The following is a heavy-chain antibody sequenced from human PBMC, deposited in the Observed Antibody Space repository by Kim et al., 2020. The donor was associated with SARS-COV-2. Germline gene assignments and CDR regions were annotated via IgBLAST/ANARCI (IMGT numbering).Heavy chain of an antibody. CDR3: ARGRYFDWLLGRTADNYFDP. D-gene: IGHD3-9*01. CDR2: TNHRGTT. V-gene: IGHV4-34*01. Sequence: SETLSLTCAVYGENFRAYYWSWIRQPPGKGLEWIGETNHRGTTNYNPSLKSRVTISADTSKSQFSLKVNSVTAADTAVYYCARGRYFDWLLGRTADNYFDPWGPGTLVTVSS. CDR1: GENFRAYY. J-gene: IGHJ5*02.